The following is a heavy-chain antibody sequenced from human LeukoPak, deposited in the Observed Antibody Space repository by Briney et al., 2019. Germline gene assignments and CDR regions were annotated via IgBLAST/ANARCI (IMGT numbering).Heavy chain of an antibody. Sequence: ASVKVSCKVSGYTLTELSMHWVRQAPGKGGERMGGFDPEDGETIYAQKFQGRVTITEDTSTDTAYMELSSLRSEDTAVYYCATVSIREREPEWGQGTMVTVSS. D-gene: IGHD3-3*02. J-gene: IGHJ3*01. CDR3: ATVSIREREPE. V-gene: IGHV1-24*01. CDR2: FDPEDGET. CDR1: GYTLTELS.